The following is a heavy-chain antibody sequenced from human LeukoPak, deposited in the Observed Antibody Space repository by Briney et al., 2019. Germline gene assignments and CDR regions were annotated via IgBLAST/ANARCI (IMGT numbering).Heavy chain of an antibody. CDR3: AELGITMIGGV. J-gene: IGHJ6*04. CDR2: IICVGMST. Sequence: GGSLRLSCAASGFTFSSYCMHWVRQAPGKGLVWVSRIICVGMSTSYADSVKGRFTISKDNAKNTLYLQMNSLRAEETAVYYCAELGITMIGGVWGKGTTVTISS. V-gene: IGHV3-74*01. D-gene: IGHD3-10*02. CDR1: GFTFSSYC.